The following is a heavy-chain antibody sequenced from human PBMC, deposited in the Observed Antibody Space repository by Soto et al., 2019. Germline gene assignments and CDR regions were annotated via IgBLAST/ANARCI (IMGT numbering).Heavy chain of an antibody. J-gene: IGHJ4*02. Sequence: ASETLSLTCAVYGGSFSDKYYWGWIRQPPGKGLEWIGSIYYRGNAYYNPSLQTRVTISLDKSKSQFSLKLNSVTAADSAVYFCARLEGLATISYYFDFWGPGALVTV. CDR3: ARLEGLATISYYFDF. V-gene: IGHV4-39*01. CDR2: IYYRGNA. CDR1: GGSFSDKYY. D-gene: IGHD3-9*01.